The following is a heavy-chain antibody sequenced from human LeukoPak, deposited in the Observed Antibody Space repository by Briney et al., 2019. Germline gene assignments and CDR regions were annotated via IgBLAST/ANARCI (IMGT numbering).Heavy chain of an antibody. J-gene: IGHJ2*01. V-gene: IGHV4-39*01. CDR2: IYYSEST. CDR1: GGSISGTTHN. CDR3: ARQGSSSWYGWYFDL. D-gene: IGHD6-13*01. Sequence: SETLSLTCSVSGGSISGTTHNWGWIRQPPRKGLEWIATIYYSESTKKSPSLKSRVTISLDTSRNQFSLKLSSVTAADTAVYYCARQGSSSWYGWYFDLWGRGSRVTVSS.